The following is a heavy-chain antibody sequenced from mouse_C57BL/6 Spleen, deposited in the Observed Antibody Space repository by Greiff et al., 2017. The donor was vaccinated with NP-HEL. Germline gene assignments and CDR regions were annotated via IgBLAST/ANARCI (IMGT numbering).Heavy chain of an antibody. CDR3: AKGPSYYSNYGVAMDY. CDR1: GYTFTDYY. J-gene: IGHJ4*01. V-gene: IGHV1-19*01. D-gene: IGHD2-5*01. CDR2: INPYNGGT. Sequence: EVQLQQSGPVLVKPGASVKMSCKASGYTFTDYYMNWVKQSHGKSLEWIGVINPYNGGTSYNQKFKGKATLTVDKSSSTAYMELNSLTSEDSAVYYCAKGPSYYSNYGVAMDYWGQGTSVTVSS.